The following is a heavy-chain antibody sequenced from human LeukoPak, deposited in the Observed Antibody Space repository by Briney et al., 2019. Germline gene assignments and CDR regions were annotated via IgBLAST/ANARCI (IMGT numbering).Heavy chain of an antibody. J-gene: IGHJ3*02. D-gene: IGHD2-2*01. Sequence: GGSLRLSCAASGFTFSSYSMNWVRQALGKGLEWVSSISSSSSYIYYADSVKGRFTISRDNAKNSLYLQMNSLRAEDTAVYYCAATGYCSSTSCYDSENAFDIWGQGTMVTVSS. CDR3: AATGYCSSTSCYDSENAFDI. CDR1: GFTFSSYS. V-gene: IGHV3-21*01. CDR2: ISSSSSYI.